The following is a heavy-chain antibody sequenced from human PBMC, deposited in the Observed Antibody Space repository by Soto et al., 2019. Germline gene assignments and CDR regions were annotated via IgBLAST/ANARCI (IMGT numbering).Heavy chain of an antibody. V-gene: IGHV1-8*01. Sequence: QVQLVQSGAEVKKPGASVKVSCKASGYTFTSYDINWVRQATGQGLEWMGWMNPNSGNTGYAQKFQGRVTMTRNTSINTAHMELSSLRSEDTAVYYWARVSGWWGGDGMDVWGQGTTVTVSS. CDR2: MNPNSGNT. J-gene: IGHJ6*02. CDR3: ARVSGWWGGDGMDV. D-gene: IGHD6-19*01. CDR1: GYTFTSYD.